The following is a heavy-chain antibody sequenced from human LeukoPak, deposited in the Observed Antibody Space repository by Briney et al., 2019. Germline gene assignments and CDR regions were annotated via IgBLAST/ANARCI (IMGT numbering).Heavy chain of an antibody. CDR2: IYYSGST. J-gene: IGHJ4*02. CDR3: ARGTGSNRFDY. Sequence: PSETLSLTCTVSGGSISSYYWSWIRQPPEKGLEWIGYIYYSGSTNYSPSLKSRVTISVDTSKNQFSLKLSSVTAADTAIYYCARGTGSNRFDYWGQETLVTVSS. CDR1: GGSISSYY. V-gene: IGHV4-59*01. D-gene: IGHD3-10*01.